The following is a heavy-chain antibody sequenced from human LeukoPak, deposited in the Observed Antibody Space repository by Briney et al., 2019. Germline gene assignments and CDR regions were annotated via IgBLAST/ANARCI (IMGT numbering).Heavy chain of an antibody. J-gene: IGHJ2*01. V-gene: IGHV3-30*02. Sequence: GGSLRLSCAASGFPFSGYGMHWVRQAPGKGLEWVAFIRYDGSNKYYADSVKGRFTISRDNSKNTLYLQMNSLRAEDTAVYYCEVGYSSSTYWYFDLWGRGTLVTVSS. CDR2: IRYDGSNK. CDR1: GFPFSGYG. D-gene: IGHD6-13*01. CDR3: EVGYSSSTYWYFDL.